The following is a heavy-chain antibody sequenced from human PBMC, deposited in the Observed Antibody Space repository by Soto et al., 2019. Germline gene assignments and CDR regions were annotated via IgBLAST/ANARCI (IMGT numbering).Heavy chain of an antibody. J-gene: IGHJ4*02. CDR2: IYYSGST. D-gene: IGHD3-10*01. CDR3: ARLLYYFDY. CDR1: GGSISSYY. V-gene: IGHV4-59*08. Sequence: SETLSLTCTVSGGSISSYYWSWIRQPPGKGLEWIGYIYYSGSTNYNPSLKSRVTISVDTSKNQFSLKLSSVTAADTAVYYCARLLYYFDYWGQGTLVTVSS.